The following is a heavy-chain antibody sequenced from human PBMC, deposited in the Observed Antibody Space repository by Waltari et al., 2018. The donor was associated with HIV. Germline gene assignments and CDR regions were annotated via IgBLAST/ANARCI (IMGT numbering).Heavy chain of an antibody. V-gene: IGHV1-24*01. D-gene: IGHD2-15*01. CDR2: FDPKNGKP. Sequence: QLIQSTSELTRPGASVPISCKVSGYPLSDLSMQWVRQGRGQRLEWMGGFDPKNGKPVYSQRFWGRVSLAEDTSEDTAFLELNRLTSDDTAVYYCVTLYNESPLYSNFWGQGTLVTV. J-gene: IGHJ1*01. CDR1: GYPLSDLS. CDR3: VTLYNESPLYSNF.